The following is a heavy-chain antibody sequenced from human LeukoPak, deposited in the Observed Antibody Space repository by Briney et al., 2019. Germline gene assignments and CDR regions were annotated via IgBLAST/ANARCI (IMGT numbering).Heavy chain of an antibody. CDR3: ARLLSYSSSWHNWFDP. CDR2: IYPGDSDT. V-gene: IGHV5-51*01. Sequence: GESLKISCKGSGYSFTSYWIGWVRQMPGKGLEWMGIIYPGDSDTRYSPSFQGQVTISADKSISTAYLQWSSLKASDTAMYYCARLLSYSSSWHNWFDPWGQGTLVTVSS. J-gene: IGHJ5*02. D-gene: IGHD6-13*01. CDR1: GYSFTSYW.